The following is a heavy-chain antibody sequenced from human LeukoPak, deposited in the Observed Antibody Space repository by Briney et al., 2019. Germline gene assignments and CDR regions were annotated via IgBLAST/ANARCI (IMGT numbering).Heavy chain of an antibody. Sequence: TSETLSLTCTVSGYSISSGYYWGWIRQPPGKGLEWIGSIYHSGSTYYNPSLKSRVTISVDTSKNQFSLKLSSVTAADTVVYYCARAKVGATIDYWGQGTLVTVSS. V-gene: IGHV4-38-2*02. CDR2: IYHSGST. D-gene: IGHD1-26*01. CDR3: ARAKVGATIDY. J-gene: IGHJ4*02. CDR1: GYSISSGYY.